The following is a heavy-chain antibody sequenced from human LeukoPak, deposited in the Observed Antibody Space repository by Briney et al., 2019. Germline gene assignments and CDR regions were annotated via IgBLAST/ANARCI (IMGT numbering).Heavy chain of an antibody. J-gene: IGHJ4*02. D-gene: IGHD2-2*01. CDR3: ATPIVVVPAASDY. CDR1: GFTFSSYA. Sequence: PGGSLRLSCAASGFTFSSYAMHRVRQAPGKGLEWVAVISYDGSNKYYADSVKGRFTISRDNSKNTLYLQMNSLRAEDTAVYYCATPIVVVPAASDYWGQGTLVTVSS. CDR2: ISYDGSNK. V-gene: IGHV3-30-3*01.